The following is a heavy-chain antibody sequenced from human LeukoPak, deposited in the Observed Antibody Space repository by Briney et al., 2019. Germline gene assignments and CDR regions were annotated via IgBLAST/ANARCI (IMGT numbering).Heavy chain of an antibody. CDR2: IRWDDER. CDR1: GFTFSSFW. D-gene: IGHD1-1*01. J-gene: IGHJ4*02. Sequence: PGGSLRLSCSASGFTFSSFWMGWVRQAPGKGLEWVASIRWDDERHHVDSVTGRFSVSRDNAKNSLYLQMNSLGAEDTAVYFCSRITTNGYFEYWGQGALVTVSS. V-gene: IGHV3-7*01. CDR3: SRITTNGYFEY.